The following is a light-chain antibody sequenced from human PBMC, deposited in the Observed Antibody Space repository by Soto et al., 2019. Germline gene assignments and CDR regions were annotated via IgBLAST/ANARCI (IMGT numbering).Light chain of an antibody. V-gene: IGKV3-11*01. J-gene: IGKJ4*01. CDR1: QSVSSY. Sequence: EIGLTQSPATLSLSPGERATLSCRASQSVSSYLAWYQQKPGQAPRLLIYDASNSATGIPASFSGSGSGTDFPLTTSSLEPEEFAVYYCQQRSNWPPTFGGGTKVEIK. CDR3: QQRSNWPPT. CDR2: DAS.